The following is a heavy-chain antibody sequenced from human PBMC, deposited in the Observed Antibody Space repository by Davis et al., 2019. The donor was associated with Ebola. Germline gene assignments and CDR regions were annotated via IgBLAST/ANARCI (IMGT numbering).Heavy chain of an antibody. J-gene: IGHJ3*02. CDR2: IIPIFGTA. CDR3: ARDFDHSWGALSEIEYPPADIVVVPAAMWAFDI. V-gene: IGHV1-69*13. D-gene: IGHD2-2*01. Sequence: SVKVSCKASGGTFSSYPISWVRQAPGQGLEWMGGIIPIFGTANYAQKFQGRVTIPANESTSTAYMELSSLRSEDTAVYYCARDFDHSWGALSEIEYPPADIVVVPAAMWAFDIWGQGTMVTVSS. CDR1: GGTFSSYP.